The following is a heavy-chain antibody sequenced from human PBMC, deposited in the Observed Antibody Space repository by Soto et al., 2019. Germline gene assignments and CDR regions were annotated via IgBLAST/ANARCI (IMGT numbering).Heavy chain of an antibody. CDR2: ISNRDNTI. J-gene: IGHJ4*01. CDR1: GFTFNSFE. V-gene: IGHV3-48*03. Sequence: EVQVVESGGDLVQPGGSLRLSCAASGFTFNSFEMNWVRQAPGKGLEWVSYISNRDNTIYYADSVKGRFTISRDNSKNTVYLQLDSLRVEDTAVYYCAKDWVGGSNRYQLDKWGQGTLVIVSP. D-gene: IGHD2-2*01. CDR3: AKDWVGGSNRYQLDK.